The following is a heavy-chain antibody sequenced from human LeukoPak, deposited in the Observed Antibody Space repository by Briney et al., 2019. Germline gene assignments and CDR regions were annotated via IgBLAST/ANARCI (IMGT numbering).Heavy chain of an antibody. CDR1: GYTFTSYY. CDR2: INPSGGST. Sequence: ASVKVSRKASGYTFTSYYMHWVRQAPGQGLEWMGIINPSGGSTSYAQKFQGRVTMTRDTSTSTVYMELRSLISDDTAVYYCAKDSGYFYGSGVPRGPFDYWGQGTLVTVTS. J-gene: IGHJ4*02. CDR3: AKDSGYFYGSGVPRGPFDY. D-gene: IGHD3-10*01. V-gene: IGHV1-46*01.